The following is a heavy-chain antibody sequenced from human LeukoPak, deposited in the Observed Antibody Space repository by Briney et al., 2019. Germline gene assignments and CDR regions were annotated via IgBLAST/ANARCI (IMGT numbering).Heavy chain of an antibody. CDR3: ARDGSDYVEGDY. V-gene: IGHV3-7*01. CDR1: GFTFSSHW. CDR2: IKPDGSEK. Sequence: GGSLRLSCAVSGFTFSSHWMTWVRQAPGRGLEWLANIKPDGSEKYYEDSVKGRFTISRDNAKNSLYLQMDSLRAEDTALYFCARDGSDYVEGDYWGQGTLVTVSS. D-gene: IGHD4-17*01. J-gene: IGHJ4*02.